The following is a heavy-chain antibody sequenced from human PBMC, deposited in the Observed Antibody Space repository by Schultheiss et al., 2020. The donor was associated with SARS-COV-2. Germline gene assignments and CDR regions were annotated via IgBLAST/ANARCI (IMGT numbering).Heavy chain of an antibody. D-gene: IGHD6-13*01. CDR2: IYPSGST. CDR3: TRVWYSSSPFDP. J-gene: IGHJ5*02. V-gene: IGHV4-61*02. Sequence: SQTLSLTCTVSGGSISSSSYCWSWVRQPAGQGLEWIGRIYPSGSTNYNPSLKNRVTMSLDTSKNQFSLTLRSVTAADTAMYYCTRVWYSSSPFDPWGQGTLVTVSS. CDR1: GGSISSSSYC.